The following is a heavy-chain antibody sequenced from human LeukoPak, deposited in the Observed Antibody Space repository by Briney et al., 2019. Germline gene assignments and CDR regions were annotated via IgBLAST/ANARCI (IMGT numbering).Heavy chain of an antibody. D-gene: IGHD3-22*01. CDR2: IFPNSGGT. J-gene: IGHJ4*02. V-gene: IGHV1-2*02. Sequence: ASVKVSCKAPGGTSSSYVISWGRQALGQGLEWMGGIFPNSGGTNYAQKFQGRVTMTRDTSISTAYMELSRLRSDDTAVYYCAKSGVPYYYDSSGYYHHSWGQGTLVTVSS. CDR3: AKSGVPYYYDSSGYYHHS. CDR1: GGTSSSYV.